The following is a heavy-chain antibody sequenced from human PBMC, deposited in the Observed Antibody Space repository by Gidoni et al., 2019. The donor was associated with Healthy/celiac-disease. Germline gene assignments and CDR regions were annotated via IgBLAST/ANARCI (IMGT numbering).Heavy chain of an antibody. J-gene: IGHJ5*02. CDR1: GFSLSNARMG. CDR2: IFSNDEK. Sequence: QVTLKESGPVLVKPTETLTLTCTVSGFSLSNARMGVSWIRQPPGKALEWLAHIFSNDEKSYSPSLKSRLTISKDTSKSQVVLTMTNMDPVDTATYYCARARRRITMVRGATREPNWFDPWGQGTLVTVSS. CDR3: ARARRRITMVRGATREPNWFDP. V-gene: IGHV2-26*01. D-gene: IGHD3-10*01.